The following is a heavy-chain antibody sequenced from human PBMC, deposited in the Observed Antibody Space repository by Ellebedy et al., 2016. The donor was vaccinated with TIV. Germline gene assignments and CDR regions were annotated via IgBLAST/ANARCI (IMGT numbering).Heavy chain of an antibody. CDR3: ARRQDIVLMVYANRAFDY. J-gene: IGHJ4*02. CDR2: IYYSGST. D-gene: IGHD2-8*01. V-gene: IGHV4-39*01. Sequence: SDYWMSWVRQAPGKGLEWIGSIYYSGSTYYNPSLKSRVTISVDTSKNQFSLKLSSVTAADTAVYYCARRQDIVLMVYANRAFDYWGQGTLVTVSS. CDR1: SDY.